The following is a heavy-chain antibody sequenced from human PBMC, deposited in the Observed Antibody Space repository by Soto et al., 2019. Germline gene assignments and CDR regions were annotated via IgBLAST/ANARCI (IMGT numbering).Heavy chain of an antibody. J-gene: IGHJ5*02. CDR1: GGTFSSYA. CDR2: IIPIFGTA. CDR3: ASDYWSRSWYHWFDP. V-gene: IGHV1-69*01. Sequence: QVQLVQSGAEVKKPGTSVKVSCKASGGTFSSYAISWVRQAPGQGLEWMGGIIPIFGTANYAQKFQGRDTITADESTSTAYMELSSLRSEDTAVYYCASDYWSRSWYHWFDPWGEGTLVTVSS. D-gene: IGHD6-13*01.